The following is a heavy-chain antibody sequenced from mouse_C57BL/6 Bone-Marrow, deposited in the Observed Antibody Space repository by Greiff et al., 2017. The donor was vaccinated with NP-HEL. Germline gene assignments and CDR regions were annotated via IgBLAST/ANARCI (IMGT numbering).Heavy chain of an antibody. D-gene: IGHD2-2*01. CDR3: AIVWLRRTVYFDY. CDR1: GYTFTDHT. J-gene: IGHJ2*01. Sequence: QVQLQQSDAELVKPGASVKISCKVSGYTFTDHTIHWMKQRPEQGLEWIGYIYPRDGSTKYNGKFKGKATLTADKSSSTAYMQLNSLTSEDSAVYFCAIVWLRRTVYFDYWGQGTTLTVSS. CDR2: IYPRDGST. V-gene: IGHV1-78*01.